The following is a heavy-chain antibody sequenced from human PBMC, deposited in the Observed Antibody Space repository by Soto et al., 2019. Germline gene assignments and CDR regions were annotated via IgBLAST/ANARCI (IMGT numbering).Heavy chain of an antibody. CDR3: VKDRVCSVFDD. D-gene: IGHD2-21*01. CDR1: GCTFSSYW. V-gene: IGHV3-74*01. J-gene: IGHJ4*02. CDR2: TNSDGSDT. Sequence: GGSRRLSCAASGCTFSSYWMYWGRQAPGKGLVCVSRTNSDGSDTSYADSVKGRFTISRDNAKNTLYLQMNSLRAEDTAVYYCVKDRVCSVFDDWGQGNPVTVSS.